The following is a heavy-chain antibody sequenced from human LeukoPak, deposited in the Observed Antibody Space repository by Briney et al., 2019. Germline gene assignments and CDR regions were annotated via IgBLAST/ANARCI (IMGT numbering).Heavy chain of an antibody. V-gene: IGHV4-59*01. J-gene: IGHJ6*02. CDR3: AKLAVADPDYGMDV. Sequence: SETLSLTCTVSGGSISSYYWSWIRQPPGKGLEWIGYIYYSGSTNFNPSLKSRVTISVDTSKNQFSLKLSSVTAADTAVYYCAKLAVADPDYGMDVWGQGTTVTVSS. CDR2: IYYSGST. D-gene: IGHD6-19*01. CDR1: GGSISSYY.